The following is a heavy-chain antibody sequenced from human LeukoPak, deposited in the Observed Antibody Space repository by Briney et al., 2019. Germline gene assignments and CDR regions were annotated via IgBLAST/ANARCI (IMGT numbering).Heavy chain of an antibody. D-gene: IGHD2-2*01. CDR1: GVSISSGNFY. CDR3: ARDGDAVSAAIAGAFDL. J-gene: IGHJ3*01. Sequence: PSETLSLTCTVSGVSISSGNFYWSWIRQSAGKGLEWIGHVYSTGNTKYNPSLKSRVTISADTSKNQISLRLRSVTAADTAMFYCARDGDAVSAAIAGAFDLWGRGTMVTVSS. V-gene: IGHV4-61*09. CDR2: VYSTGNT.